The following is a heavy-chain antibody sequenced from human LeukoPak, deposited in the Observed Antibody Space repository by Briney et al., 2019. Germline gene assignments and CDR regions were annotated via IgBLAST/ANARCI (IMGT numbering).Heavy chain of an antibody. CDR3: ARALAHRH. V-gene: IGHV4-34*01. CDR1: GGSFSDYY. J-gene: IGHJ4*02. CDR2: INHSGST. D-gene: IGHD3-16*02. Sequence: RPSETLSLTCAVYGGSFSDYYWSWIRQPPGKGLQWIGEINHSGSTNYNPSFKSRVTISVDTSKNQFSLKLSSVTAADTAVYYCARALAHRHWGQGTLVTVSS.